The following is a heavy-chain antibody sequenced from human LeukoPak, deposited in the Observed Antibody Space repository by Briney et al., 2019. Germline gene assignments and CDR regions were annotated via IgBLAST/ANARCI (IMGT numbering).Heavy chain of an antibody. CDR1: GFTFRSYG. CDR2: ISYDESNK. D-gene: IGHD2-15*01. Sequence: GESLKISCAASGFTFRSYGMHWVRQAPGKGLEWVAVISYDESNKYYADSVKGRFTISRDNSKNTLYLQMNSLRTEDTAVYYCAKGGVGGYYYYGMDVWGQGTTVTVSS. CDR3: AKGGVGGYYYYGMDV. J-gene: IGHJ6*02. V-gene: IGHV3-30*18.